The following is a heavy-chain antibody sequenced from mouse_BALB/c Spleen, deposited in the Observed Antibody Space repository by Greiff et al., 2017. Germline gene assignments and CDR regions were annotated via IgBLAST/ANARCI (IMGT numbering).Heavy chain of an antibody. CDR3: ARDGSSSLAY. J-gene: IGHJ3*01. D-gene: IGHD1-1*01. V-gene: IGHV1-82*01. CDR2: IYPGDGDT. CDR1: GYAFSSSW. Sequence: VQLQQSGPELVKPGASVKISCKASGYAFSSSWMNWVKQRPGQGLEWIGRIYPGDGDTNYNGKFKGKATLTADKSSSTAYMQLSSLTSVDSAVYFCARDGSSSLAYWGQGTLVTVSA.